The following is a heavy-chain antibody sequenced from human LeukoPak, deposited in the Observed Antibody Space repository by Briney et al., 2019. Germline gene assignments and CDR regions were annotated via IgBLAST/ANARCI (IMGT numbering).Heavy chain of an antibody. J-gene: IGHJ6*02. CDR3: ARDRGYTLRGLAV. D-gene: IGHD2-2*02. CDR1: GFSFSSYG. CDR2: ISFDGSET. Sequence: GGSLRLSCAASGFSFSSYGIVWVRQAPGKGLEWLAVISFDGSETFYADSVEGRFPISRDYSRNAFLQMNSLRPDDTAVYYCARDRGYTLRGLAVWGRGTTVIVS. V-gene: IGHV3-30*03.